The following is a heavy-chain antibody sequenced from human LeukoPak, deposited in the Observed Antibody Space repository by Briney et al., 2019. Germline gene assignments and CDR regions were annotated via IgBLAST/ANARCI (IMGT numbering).Heavy chain of an antibody. V-gene: IGHV3-7*01. CDR1: GFTFSNYW. CDR2: IKQDGSEK. D-gene: IGHD3-10*02. J-gene: IGHJ6*04. Sequence: GGSLRLSCAASGFTFSNYWMSWVRQAPGKGLEWVANIKQDGSEKYYVDSVKGRFTISRDNAKNSLSLQMNSLRAEDTAVYYCAELGITMIGGVWGKGTTVTISS. CDR3: AELGITMIGGV.